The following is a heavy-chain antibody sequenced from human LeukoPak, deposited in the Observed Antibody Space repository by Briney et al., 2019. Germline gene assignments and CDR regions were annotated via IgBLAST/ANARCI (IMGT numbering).Heavy chain of an antibody. CDR2: INWNGGST. CDR1: GFTFDDYG. Sequence: PGGSLRLSCAASGFTFDDYGMSWVRQAPGKGLEWVSGINWNGGSTGYADSVKVRFTISRDNAKNSLYLQMNSLRAEDTALYYCARSIFGVVISDYWGQGTLVTVSS. J-gene: IGHJ4*02. D-gene: IGHD3-3*01. V-gene: IGHV3-20*04. CDR3: ARSIFGVVISDY.